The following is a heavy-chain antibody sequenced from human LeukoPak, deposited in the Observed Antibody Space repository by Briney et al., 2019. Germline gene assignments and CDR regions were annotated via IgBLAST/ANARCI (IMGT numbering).Heavy chain of an antibody. V-gene: IGHV3-53*01. CDR1: GFSVSSNY. CDR3: ALHINGDYESRFDP. J-gene: IGHJ5*02. D-gene: IGHD4-17*01. CDR2: MYSGGST. Sequence: PGGSLRLTCAASGFSVSSNYLSWVRQAPGKGLECVSVMYSGGSTFYADSVEGRFTISRDNSKNTLNLQMNSLRAEDTAIYYCALHINGDYESRFDPWGQGTLVTVSS.